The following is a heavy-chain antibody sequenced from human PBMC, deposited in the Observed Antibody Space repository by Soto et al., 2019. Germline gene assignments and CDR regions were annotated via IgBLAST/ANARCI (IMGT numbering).Heavy chain of an antibody. V-gene: IGHV4-30-4*08. CDR2: IYYSGTA. CDR3: AKDQQWLVPVHFDY. CDR1: GASIDSSAYY. J-gene: IGHJ4*02. Sequence: PSETLSLTCTVSGASIDSSAYYWAWIRQPPGKGLEWIGYIYYSGTAYYNPSLKGRVTMSVDTSKNQFSLKLSSVTAADTAVYYCAKDQQWLVPVHFDYWGQGTLVTVSS. D-gene: IGHD6-19*01.